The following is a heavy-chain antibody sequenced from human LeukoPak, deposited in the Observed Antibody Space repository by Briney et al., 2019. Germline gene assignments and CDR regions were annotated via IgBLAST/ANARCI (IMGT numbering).Heavy chain of an antibody. Sequence: GGSLRLSCAASGFTFSSYGMHWVRQAPGKGLEWVAVIWYGGSNKYYADSVKGRFTISRDNSKNTLYLQMNSLRAEDTAVYYCAKDKRVGSSVGAFDIWGQGTMVTVSS. CDR2: IWYGGSNK. V-gene: IGHV3-30*02. CDR1: GFTFSSYG. J-gene: IGHJ3*02. D-gene: IGHD6-6*01. CDR3: AKDKRVGSSVGAFDI.